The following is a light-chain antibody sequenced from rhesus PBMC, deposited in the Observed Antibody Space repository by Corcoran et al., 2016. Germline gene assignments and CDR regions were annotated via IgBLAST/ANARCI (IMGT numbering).Light chain of an antibody. V-gene: IGKV3-42*02. Sequence: ETVVTQSPATLSLSPGERATLSCRASQSVGSNLAWYQQKPGQAPKLLIYDATSRATGIPDRFSGSGSGTECTLTISSLEPEDVGVYYCQQYNNWNSFGQGTKVEIK. J-gene: IGKJ2*01. CDR1: QSVGSN. CDR2: DAT. CDR3: QQYNNWNS.